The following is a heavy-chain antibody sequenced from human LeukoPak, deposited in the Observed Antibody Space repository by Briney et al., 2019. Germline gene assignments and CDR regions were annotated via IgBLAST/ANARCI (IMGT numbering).Heavy chain of an antibody. Sequence: PGGSLRLSCAASGFSFSSSWMHWVRQVPGKGPVWVSGIIGDGSLIHYADSVKGRFTVSRDNAKNTLYLQMNSLRVEDTAVYYCVGERDMRTHVGGFDIWGQGTVVTVSS. V-gene: IGHV3-74*01. D-gene: IGHD3-3*01. CDR3: VGERDMRTHVGGFDI. CDR2: IIGDGSLI. J-gene: IGHJ3*02. CDR1: GFSFSSSW.